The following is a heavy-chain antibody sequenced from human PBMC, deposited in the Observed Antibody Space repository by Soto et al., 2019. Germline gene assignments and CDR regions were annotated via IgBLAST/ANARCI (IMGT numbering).Heavy chain of an antibody. CDR1: GGPISSYD. Sequence: SETLSLTCTVSGGPISSYDCSWIRQPPGKGLEWIGYIYYSGSTNYNPSLKSRVTISVDTSKNQFSLKLSSVTAADTAVYYCARGWFGEFPYYYSYGMDVWGQGTTVTVSS. CDR2: IYYSGST. D-gene: IGHD3-10*01. J-gene: IGHJ6*02. CDR3: ARGWFGEFPYYYSYGMDV. V-gene: IGHV4-59*01.